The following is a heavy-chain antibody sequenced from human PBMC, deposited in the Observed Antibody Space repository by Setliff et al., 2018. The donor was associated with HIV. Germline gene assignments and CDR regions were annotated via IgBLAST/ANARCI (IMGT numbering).Heavy chain of an antibody. CDR1: GVSVGSGDYY. CDR3: ATRPRIAARPFDY. Sequence: SETLSLTCSVSGVSVGSGDYYWHWIRQHPEKALEWTGYIFHSGDTYYNPSLKSRISMSVDTSKNQFSLELTSLTAADTAVYYCATRPRIAARPFDYWGQGMLVTVSS. CDR2: IFHSGDT. J-gene: IGHJ4*02. V-gene: IGHV4-31*03. D-gene: IGHD6-6*01.